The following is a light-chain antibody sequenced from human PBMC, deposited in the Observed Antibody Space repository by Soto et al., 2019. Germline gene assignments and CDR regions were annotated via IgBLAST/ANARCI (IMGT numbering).Light chain of an antibody. CDR2: GAS. V-gene: IGKV3-20*01. CDR3: QQYGSSPPYT. J-gene: IGKJ2*01. CDR1: QSVSSSY. Sequence: EIVLTQSPGTLSLSPGERATLSCRASQSVSSSYLAWYQQKPGQAPRLLICGASSRATGIPDRFSGSGSGTDFPLTISRLEPEDFAVYYCQQYGSSPPYTFGQGTKLEIK.